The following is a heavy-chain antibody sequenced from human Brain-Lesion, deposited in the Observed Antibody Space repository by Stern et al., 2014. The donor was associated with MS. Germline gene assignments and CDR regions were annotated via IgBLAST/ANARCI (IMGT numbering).Heavy chain of an antibody. CDR3: ARVPDYGDAFFDY. V-gene: IGHV4-30-4*01. CDR1: GGSLSSGANY. J-gene: IGHJ4*02. Sequence: QVQLQESGPGLVKPSQTLSLTCTVSGGSLSSGANYWSWIRQPPGKGPEWIGYIHYSGGTYFNPSLKSRATISADTSKNQFSLKLNSMTAADTAVYYCARVPDYGDAFFDYWGQGILVTVSS. CDR2: IHYSGGT. D-gene: IGHD4-17*01.